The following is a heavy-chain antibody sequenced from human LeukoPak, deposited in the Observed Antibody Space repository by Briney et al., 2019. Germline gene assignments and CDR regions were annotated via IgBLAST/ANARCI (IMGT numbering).Heavy chain of an antibody. CDR2: IRGTDTNT. Sequence: PGGSLRLSCAASGFTFGSFTMSWVRQAPGRSLEWVSAIRGTDTNTYYADSVGGRFTISRDNSNNTLFLQMNGLRAEDMAVYYCAKAGFYYGSGNMSPLGIGYFTMDVWGQGTTVTVSS. CDR1: GFTFGSFT. J-gene: IGHJ6*02. CDR3: AKAGFYYGSGNMSPLGIGYFTMDV. V-gene: IGHV3-23*01. D-gene: IGHD3-10*01.